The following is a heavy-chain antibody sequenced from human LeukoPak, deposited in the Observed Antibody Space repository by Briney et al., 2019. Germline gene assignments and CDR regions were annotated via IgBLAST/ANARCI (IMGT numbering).Heavy chain of an antibody. V-gene: IGHV4-59*01. D-gene: IGHD2-15*01. CDR1: GGSISSYY. J-gene: IGHJ5*02. CDR3: ARTPTYCSGGSCYSNWFDP. Sequence: PSETLSLTCTVSGGSISSYYWSWIRQPPGKGLEWIGYIYYSGSTNYNPSLKGRVTISVDTSKNQFSLKLSSVTAADTAVYYCARTPTYCSGGSCYSNWFDPWGQGTLVTVSS. CDR2: IYYSGST.